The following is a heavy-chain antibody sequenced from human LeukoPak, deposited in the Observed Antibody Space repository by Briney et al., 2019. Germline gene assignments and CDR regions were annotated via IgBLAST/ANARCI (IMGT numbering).Heavy chain of an antibody. CDR3: ARDISAGATDY. Sequence: PGGSLRLSYTTSGFTFSNYGMHWVRQAPGKGLEWVAFIRYDGSPKYYADSVKGRFTISRDNAKNSLYLQMSSLRAEDTAVYYCARDISAGATDYWGQGTLVTVSS. J-gene: IGHJ4*02. D-gene: IGHD1-26*01. CDR2: IRYDGSPK. V-gene: IGHV3-30*02. CDR1: GFTFSNYG.